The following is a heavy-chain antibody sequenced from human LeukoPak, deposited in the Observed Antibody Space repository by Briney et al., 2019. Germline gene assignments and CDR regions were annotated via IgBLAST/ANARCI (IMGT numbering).Heavy chain of an antibody. CDR1: GGPIDRHY. CDR2: VYTSGST. J-gene: IGHJ4*02. V-gene: IGHV4-4*09. D-gene: IGHD4-11*01. Sequence: SETLSLTCTVSGGPIDRHYWSWIRQPPGRGLEWIGYVYTSGSTNYNPSLKSRVTISVDTSKSQFALKLSSVTAADTAVYYCAKSYFDYSTYYSYYFNLWGQGALVTVSS. CDR3: AKSYFDYSTYYSYYFNL.